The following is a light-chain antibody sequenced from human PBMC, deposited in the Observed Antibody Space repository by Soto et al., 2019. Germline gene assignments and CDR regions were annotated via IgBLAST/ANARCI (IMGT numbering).Light chain of an antibody. CDR1: RSNIGAGYA. CDR2: GNN. Sequence: QSVLTQPPSVSGAPGQRVIISCTGSRSNIGAGYAVHWYRRRPGKAPKLLISGNNNRPSGVPDRFSGSKSGTSASLAIAGLQAEDEADYYCQSYDSSLSIWVFGGGTKVTVL. J-gene: IGLJ3*02. V-gene: IGLV1-40*01. CDR3: QSYDSSLSIWV.